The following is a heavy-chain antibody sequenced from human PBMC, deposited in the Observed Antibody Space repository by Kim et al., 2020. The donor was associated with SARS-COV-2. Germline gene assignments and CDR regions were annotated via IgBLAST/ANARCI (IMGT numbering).Heavy chain of an antibody. V-gene: IGHV6-1*01. CDR3: ASERYGDLDY. J-gene: IGHJ4*02. D-gene: IGHD4-17*01. CDR2: YN. Sequence: YNDYAVSVKSRITINPDTSKNQFSLQLNSVTPEDTAVYYCASERYGDLDYWGQGTLVTVSS.